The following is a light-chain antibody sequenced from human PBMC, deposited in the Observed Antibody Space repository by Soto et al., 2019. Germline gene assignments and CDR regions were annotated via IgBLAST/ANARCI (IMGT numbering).Light chain of an antibody. Sequence: QSVLTQPASVSGSPGQSITISCTGTSSDIGRYDFVSWYQQHPGQAPKLMIYEVSERPSGVPDRFSGSKSGNTASLTVSGLQAEDEADYYCSSYAGSNNYVFGSGTKVTVL. CDR1: SSDIGRYDF. J-gene: IGLJ1*01. CDR2: EVS. CDR3: SSYAGSNNYV. V-gene: IGLV2-8*01.